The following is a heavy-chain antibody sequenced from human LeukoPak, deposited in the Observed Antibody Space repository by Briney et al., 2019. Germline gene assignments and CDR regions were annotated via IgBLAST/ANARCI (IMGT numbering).Heavy chain of an antibody. Sequence: GESLRISCKGSGYGFTSYWISWVRQMPGKGLEWMGRIDPSDSYTNYSPSFQGHVTISADKSISTSYLQWSSLKASDTALYYCAKETSPGSGAWYALVDSWGQGALVTVSS. J-gene: IGHJ4*02. V-gene: IGHV5-10-1*01. D-gene: IGHD6-19*01. CDR3: AKETSPGSGAWYALVDS. CDR1: GYGFTSYW. CDR2: IDPSDSYT.